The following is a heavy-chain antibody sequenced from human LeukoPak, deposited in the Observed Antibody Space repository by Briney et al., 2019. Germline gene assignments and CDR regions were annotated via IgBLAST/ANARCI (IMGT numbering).Heavy chain of an antibody. Sequence: SETLSLTCTVSGGSISSYYWSWVRQPPGKGLEWIGYIYYSGSTNYNPSLKSRVTISVDTSKNQFSLKLSSVTAADKAVYYCARYISRDYGVGAFDIWGQGTMVTVSS. CDR1: GGSISSYY. D-gene: IGHD4-17*01. CDR3: ARYISRDYGVGAFDI. V-gene: IGHV4-59*01. CDR2: IYYSGST. J-gene: IGHJ3*02.